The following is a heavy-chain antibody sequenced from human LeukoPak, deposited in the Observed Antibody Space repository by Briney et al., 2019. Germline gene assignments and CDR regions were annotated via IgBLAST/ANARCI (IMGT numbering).Heavy chain of an antibody. V-gene: IGHV3-30-3*01. J-gene: IGHJ4*02. CDR2: ISYDGSNK. Sequence: GGSLRLSCAASGFTFSSYAMHWVRQAPGKGLEWVAVISYDGSNKYYADSVKGRFTISRDNSKNTLYLQMNSLRAEDTAVYYCARGASSGWYSRRRGFDYWGQGTLVTVSS. D-gene: IGHD6-19*01. CDR1: GFTFSSYA. CDR3: ARGASSGWYSRRRGFDY.